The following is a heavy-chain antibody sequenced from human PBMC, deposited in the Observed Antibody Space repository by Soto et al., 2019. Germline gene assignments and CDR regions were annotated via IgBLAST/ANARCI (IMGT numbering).Heavy chain of an antibody. V-gene: IGHV4-34*01. Sequence: QVQLQQWGAGLLKPSETLSLTCAVYGGSFSGYYWSWIRQPPGKGLEWIGEINKSGSTNYNPSLKSRGTISVDTSKTQSSLTLSSVTAADTAVHYCARTYSSSWSPFAYWGQGTLVTVSS. CDR2: INKSGST. D-gene: IGHD6-13*01. CDR3: ARTYSSSWSPFAY. J-gene: IGHJ4*02. CDR1: GGSFSGYY.